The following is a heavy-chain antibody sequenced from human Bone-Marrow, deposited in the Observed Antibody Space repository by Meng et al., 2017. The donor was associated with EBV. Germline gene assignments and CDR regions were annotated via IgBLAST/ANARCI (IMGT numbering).Heavy chain of an antibody. J-gene: IGHJ2*01. D-gene: IGHD6-13*01. V-gene: IGHV1-8*01. Sequence: VRVVQPGPGVKRLGDAVKVSCKASANTFTSYDINWVRQATGQGLEWMGWMNPISGNTGYAQKFQGRVTMTRNTSISTAYMELSSLRSEDTAVYYCARPGSSWYPYWYFDLWGRGTLVTVSS. CDR3: ARPGSSWYPYWYFDL. CDR1: ANTFTSYD. CDR2: MNPISGNT.